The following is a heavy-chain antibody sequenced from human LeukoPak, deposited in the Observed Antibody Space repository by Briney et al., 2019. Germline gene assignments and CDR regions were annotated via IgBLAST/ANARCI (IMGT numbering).Heavy chain of an antibody. J-gene: IGHJ4*02. Sequence: ASVKVSCTASGYTFTIYYIYWVRQAPGQGLEWLGIINPSGGSTTYAQKFQGRVTMTRDTSTSTVYMELSSLKSEDTAVYYCARDRVSLGSPYPGASDYWGQGTLVTVSS. CDR2: INPSGGST. V-gene: IGHV1-46*01. CDR3: ARDRVSLGSPYPGASDY. D-gene: IGHD1-26*01. CDR1: GYTFTIYY.